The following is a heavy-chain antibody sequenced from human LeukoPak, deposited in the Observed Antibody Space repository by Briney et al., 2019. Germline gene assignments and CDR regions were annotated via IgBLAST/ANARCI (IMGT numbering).Heavy chain of an antibody. J-gene: IGHJ4*02. Sequence: GGSLRLSCAASGFTFSSHWMSWVRQAPGKGLEWVANIKKDGSEKYYVDAVKGRFTISRDNAKNSLYLQMNSLRAEDTAVYYCARSGEWELGSTDYWGQGTLVTVSS. D-gene: IGHD1-26*01. V-gene: IGHV3-7*01. CDR2: IKKDGSEK. CDR1: GFTFSSHW. CDR3: ARSGEWELGSTDY.